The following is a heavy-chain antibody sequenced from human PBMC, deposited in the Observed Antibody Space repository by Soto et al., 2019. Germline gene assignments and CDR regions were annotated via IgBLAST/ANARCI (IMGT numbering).Heavy chain of an antibody. J-gene: IGHJ4*02. D-gene: IGHD6-19*01. V-gene: IGHV4-59*12. Sequence: SETLSLTCTVSGGSISSYYWSWIRQPPGKGLEWIGYIYYSGSTNYNPSLKSRVTISVDTSKNQFSLKLSSVTAADTAVYYCARVRAHSSSGWPWGQGTLVTVSS. CDR3: ARVRAHSSSGWP. CDR2: IYYSGST. CDR1: GGSISSYY.